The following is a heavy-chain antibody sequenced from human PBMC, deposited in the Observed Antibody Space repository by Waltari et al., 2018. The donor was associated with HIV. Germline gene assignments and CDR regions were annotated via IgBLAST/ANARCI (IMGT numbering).Heavy chain of an antibody. D-gene: IGHD2-15*01. CDR2: VKSKSDGGTT. CDR1: GITFENAW. CDR3: TTFEMGTTRNY. V-gene: IGHV3-15*05. J-gene: IGHJ4*02. Sequence: DVQLVESGGGLVRPGGSLKLSCAVSGITFENAWLSWVRQAPGQGLQWLGHVKSKSDGGTTDYAAPVRGRFTISADDFNDTVFLTMNSLKIEDTAIYYCTTFEMGTTRNYWGQGTLVTVSS.